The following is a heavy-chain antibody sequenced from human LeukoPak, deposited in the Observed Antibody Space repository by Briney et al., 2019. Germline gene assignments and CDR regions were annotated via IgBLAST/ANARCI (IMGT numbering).Heavy chain of an antibody. CDR1: GGSISSSY. CDR2: IDNSGST. Sequence: ASQTLSLTCTVSGGSISSSYWSWVRQPPGKGLEWIGYIDNSGSTNYNPSLKSRVTISLDTPKSQFSLKLSSVTAADTAVYYRARAPLYSGGSGWSIYYFYAMDVWGQGTTVTVSS. V-gene: IGHV4-59*01. CDR3: ARAPLYSGGSGWSIYYFYAMDV. D-gene: IGHD6-19*01. J-gene: IGHJ6*02.